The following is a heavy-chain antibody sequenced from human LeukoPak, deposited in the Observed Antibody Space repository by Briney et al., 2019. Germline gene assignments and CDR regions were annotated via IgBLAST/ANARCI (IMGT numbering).Heavy chain of an antibody. CDR2: TSYDGSNE. D-gene: IGHD4-17*01. V-gene: IGHV3-30*03. J-gene: IGHJ3*02. Sequence: GGSLRLSCAASGFTFSSYGMHWVRQAPGKGLEWVAVTSYDGSNEFYADSVKGRFTISRDNSKNTLYRQMNSLRAEDTAVYYCAVYGDYAFDIWGQGTMVTVSS. CDR3: AVYGDYAFDI. CDR1: GFTFSSYG.